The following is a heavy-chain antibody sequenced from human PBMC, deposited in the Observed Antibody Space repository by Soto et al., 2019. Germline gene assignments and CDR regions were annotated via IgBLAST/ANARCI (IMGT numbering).Heavy chain of an antibody. J-gene: IGHJ6*02. CDR2: IHVSGKT. V-gene: IGHV4-4*07. Sequence: SETLSLSCTVSGDSINNYYWSWIRQPAGKGLEWIGRIHVSGKTNYNPSLKSRATMSLDMSKNHFSLRLSSVTAADTAVYYCAGPSRDFWNGYPYYYGMDVWGQGTTVTVSS. D-gene: IGHD3-3*01. CDR1: GDSINNYY. CDR3: AGPSRDFWNGYPYYYGMDV.